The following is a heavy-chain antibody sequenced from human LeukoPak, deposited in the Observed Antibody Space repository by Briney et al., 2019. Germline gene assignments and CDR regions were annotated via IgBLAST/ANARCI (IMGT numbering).Heavy chain of an antibody. CDR2: ISGSGGST. CDR1: GFTFSSYA. CDR3: AKQGHYTSGWFDY. J-gene: IGHJ4*02. Sequence: GGSLRLSCAASGFTFSSYAMSWVRLAPGKGLEWVSAISGSGGSTYYADSVKGRFTISRDNSKNTLYLQMNSLRAEDTAVYYCAKQGHYTSGWFDYWGQGTLVTVSS. V-gene: IGHV3-23*01. D-gene: IGHD6-19*01.